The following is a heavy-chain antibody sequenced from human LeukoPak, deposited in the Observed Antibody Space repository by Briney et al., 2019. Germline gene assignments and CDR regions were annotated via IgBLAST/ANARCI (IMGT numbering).Heavy chain of an antibody. CDR3: ARDTIFGVVITDYHYFDY. CDR2: INSDGINT. J-gene: IGHJ4*02. CDR1: GFTFSNYW. Sequence: GGSLRLSCAASGFTFSNYWMHWVRQAPGKGLVWVSRINSDGINTSYADSVKGRFTISRDNSKNTLYLQMNSLRAEDTAVYYCARDTIFGVVITDYHYFDYWGQGTLVTVSS. D-gene: IGHD3-3*01. V-gene: IGHV3-74*01.